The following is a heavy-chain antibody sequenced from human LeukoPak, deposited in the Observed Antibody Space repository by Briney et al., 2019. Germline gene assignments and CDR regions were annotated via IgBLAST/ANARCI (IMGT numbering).Heavy chain of an antibody. CDR2: INHSGST. CDR3: AGLVAAANYDTVTNGY. CDR1: GESLSGQY. Sequence: PSETLSLTCGVYGESLSGQYWSWIRQPPGKGLEWIGEINHSGSTNYNPSLKSRVIISVDTSKNQFSLKLSSVTAADTAVYYCAGLVAAANYDTVTNGYWGQGTLVTVSS. J-gene: IGHJ4*02. V-gene: IGHV4-34*01. D-gene: IGHD2-2*01.